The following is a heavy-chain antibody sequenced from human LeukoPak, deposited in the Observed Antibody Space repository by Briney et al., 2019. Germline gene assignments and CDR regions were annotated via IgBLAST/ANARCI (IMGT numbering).Heavy chain of an antibody. J-gene: IGHJ4*02. CDR3: ARVVGYSSTWYYDH. CDR1: GFTFSSYG. D-gene: IGHD2-2*01. CDR2: IWSDGTNE. V-gene: IGHV3-33*01. Sequence: PGRSLRLSCAASGFTFSSYGMHWVRQAPGKGLEWMALIWSDGTNEKYADSVKGRFTISRDNSKNTLYLQMNSLRAEDTAVHYCARVVGYSSTWYYDHWGQGTLVTVSS.